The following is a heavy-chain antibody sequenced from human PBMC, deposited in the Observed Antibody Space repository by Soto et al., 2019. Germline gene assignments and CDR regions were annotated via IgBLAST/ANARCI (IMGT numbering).Heavy chain of an antibody. J-gene: IGHJ6*02. CDR3: ARDRGSGSSYPYYYYAMDV. CDR1: GGSINNYY. Sequence: PSETLSLTCTVSGGSINNYYWTWIRQPPGEGLEWIGYIYNSGSTNYNPSLKSRVTISVDTSKNQFSLELRSVTAADTAVYFCARDRGSGSSYPYYYYAMDVWGQGTTVT. CDR2: IYNSGST. D-gene: IGHD3-10*01. V-gene: IGHV4-59*01.